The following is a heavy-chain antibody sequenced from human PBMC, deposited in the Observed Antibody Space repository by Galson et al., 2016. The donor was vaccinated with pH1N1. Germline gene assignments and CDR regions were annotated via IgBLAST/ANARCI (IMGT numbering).Heavy chain of an antibody. CDR2: INTKTGNP. CDR3: ARETPSPSPTVLRYFDWSRGLSAFDM. Sequence: SVKVSCKASGFTFSNHGINWVRQAPGQGLEWMRWINTKTGNPTYAQGFTGRFVFSLDTSVNTAYLQINSLKADDTAVYYCARETPSPSPTVLRYFDWSRGLSAFDMWGRGTLVTVSS. V-gene: IGHV7-4-1*02. CDR1: GFTFSNHG. D-gene: IGHD3-9*01. J-gene: IGHJ3*02.